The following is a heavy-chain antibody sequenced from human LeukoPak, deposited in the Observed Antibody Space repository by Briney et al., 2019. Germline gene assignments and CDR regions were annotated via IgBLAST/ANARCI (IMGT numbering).Heavy chain of an antibody. Sequence: PGGSLRLSCAASGFTFSDYYMSWIRQPPGKGLEWIGYIYYSGSTNYNPSLKSRVTISVDTSKNQFSLKLSSVTAADTAVYYCARETYGSGSPFDYWGQGTLVTVSS. V-gene: IGHV4-59*01. CDR1: GFTFSDYY. CDR2: IYYSGST. CDR3: ARETYGSGSPFDY. J-gene: IGHJ4*02. D-gene: IGHD3-10*01.